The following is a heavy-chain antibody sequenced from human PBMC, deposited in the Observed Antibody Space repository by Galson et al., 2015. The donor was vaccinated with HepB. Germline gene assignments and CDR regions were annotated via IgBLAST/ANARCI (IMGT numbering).Heavy chain of an antibody. J-gene: IGHJ4*02. D-gene: IGHD4-17*01. CDR1: GFTFSSYA. Sequence: SLRLSCAASGFTFSSYAMSWVRQAPGKGLEWVSAISGSADTTYYTDSVKGRFTISRDNSNNTLYLQMSNLRAEDTAVYYCAKALRLGKFVDYWGQGTLVTVSS. V-gene: IGHV3-23*01. CDR3: AKALRLGKFVDY. CDR2: ISGSADTT.